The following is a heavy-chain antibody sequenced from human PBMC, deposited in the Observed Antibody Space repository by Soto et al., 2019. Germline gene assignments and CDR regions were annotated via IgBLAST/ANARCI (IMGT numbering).Heavy chain of an antibody. J-gene: IGHJ6*02. CDR1: GDSVSSNTAA. CDR3: ARVRGHDGTLVYYGMDV. CDR2: TYYRSKWYN. Sequence: PSQTLSLTCAISGDSVSSNTAAWNWIRQSPSRGLEWLGRTYYRSKWYNDYAVSVKSRITINPDTSKNQFSLHLNSVTPEDTAVYYCARVRGHDGTLVYYGMDVWGQGTTVTVSS. V-gene: IGHV6-1*01. D-gene: IGHD1-1*01.